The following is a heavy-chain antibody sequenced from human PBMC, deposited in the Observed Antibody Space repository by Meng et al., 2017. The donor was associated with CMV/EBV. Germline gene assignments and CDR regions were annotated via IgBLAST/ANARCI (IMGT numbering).Heavy chain of an antibody. CDR1: WFSLSTSGVG. CDR3: AHRGRIAAAGTDWFDP. Sequence: QITLKESCPTLVKPTPTLTLTCTFSWFSLSTSGVGVGWIRQPPGKALEWLALIYWDDDKRYSPSLKSRLTITKDTSKNQVVLTMTNMDPVDTATYYCAHRGRIAAAGTDWFDPWGQGTLVTVSS. D-gene: IGHD6-13*01. J-gene: IGHJ5*02. CDR2: IYWDDDK. V-gene: IGHV2-5*02.